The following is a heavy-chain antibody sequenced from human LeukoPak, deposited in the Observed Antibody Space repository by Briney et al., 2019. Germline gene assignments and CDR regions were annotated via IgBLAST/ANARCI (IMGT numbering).Heavy chain of an antibody. D-gene: IGHD6-13*01. CDR1: GFTFSSYW. CDR3: AKSSSSWYSDY. Sequence: PGGSLRLSCAASGFTFSSYWIHWVHQAPGKGLVWVSRINSEGSSTSYADSVKGRFTISRDNAKNTLYLQMNSLRAEDTAVYYCAKSSSSWYSDYWGQGTLVTVSS. J-gene: IGHJ4*02. CDR2: INSEGSST. V-gene: IGHV3-74*01.